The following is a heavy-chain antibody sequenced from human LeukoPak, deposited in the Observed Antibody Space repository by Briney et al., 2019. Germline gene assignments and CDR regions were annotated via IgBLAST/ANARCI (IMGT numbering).Heavy chain of an antibody. CDR1: GGSISSSSYY. D-gene: IGHD3-22*01. CDR3: AGVSSGYYSWGYFDY. J-gene: IGHJ4*02. CDR2: IYYSGST. Sequence: SETLSLTCTVSGGSISSSSYYWGWIRQPPGKGLEWIGSIYYSGSTYYSPSLKSRVTISVDTSKNQFSLKLSSVTAADTAVYYCAGVSSGYYSWGYFDYWGQGTLVTVSS. V-gene: IGHV4-39*01.